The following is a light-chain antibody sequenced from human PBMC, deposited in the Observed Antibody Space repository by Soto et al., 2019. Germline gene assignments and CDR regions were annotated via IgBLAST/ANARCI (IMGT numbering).Light chain of an antibody. V-gene: IGKV3-20*01. J-gene: IGKJ1*01. CDR2: GAS. CDR3: QLYASSRG. Sequence: EIVLTQSPCTLSLSPGERATLSCRASQSVSSNYLAWYQQKPGQAPRLLIYGASSRATGIPDRFSGSGSGTDFTLTISRLEPEDFAVYYCQLYASSRGLGQGPKVDIK. CDR1: QSVSSNY.